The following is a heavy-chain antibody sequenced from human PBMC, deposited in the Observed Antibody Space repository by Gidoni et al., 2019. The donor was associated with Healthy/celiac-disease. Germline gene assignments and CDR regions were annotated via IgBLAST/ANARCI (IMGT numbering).Heavy chain of an antibody. CDR2: ISGSGGST. Sequence: EVQLWESGGGLVQPGGSLRLSCAASGFTFSSYAMSWVRQAPGKGWEWVSAISGSGGSTYYADSVKGRFTISRDNAKNTLYLQMNSRRAEDTAVYYCAKGNYSSGYYVNFDYWGQGTLVTVSS. J-gene: IGHJ4*02. CDR3: AKGNYSSGYYVNFDY. D-gene: IGHD3-22*01. CDR1: GFTFSSYA. V-gene: IGHV3-23*01.